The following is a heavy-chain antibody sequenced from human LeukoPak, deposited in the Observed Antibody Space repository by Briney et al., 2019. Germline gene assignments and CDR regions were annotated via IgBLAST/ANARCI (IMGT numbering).Heavy chain of an antibody. V-gene: IGHV1-2*04. D-gene: IGHD3-22*01. CDR3: ARETPDYYDSSGYDY. CDR1: GYTFTGYY. CDR2: INPNSGGT. Sequence: GASVKVSCKASGYTFTGYYMHWVRQAPGQGLEWMGWINPNSGGTNYAQKFQGWVTMTRDTSISTAYMELSRLRSDDTAVYYCARETPDYYDSSGYDYWGQGTLVTVSS. J-gene: IGHJ4*02.